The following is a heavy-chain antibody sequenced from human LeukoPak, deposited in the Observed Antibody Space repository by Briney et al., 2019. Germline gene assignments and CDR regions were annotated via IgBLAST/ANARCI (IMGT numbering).Heavy chain of an antibody. Sequence: GGSLRLSCAASGFTFSTYWMSWARQAPGKGLEWVANIKQDGSEKYYVDSVRGRFTISRDNAKNSLYLQMNSLRAEDTAVYYCARSRTGLVPIDYWGQGTLVTVSS. V-gene: IGHV3-7*01. D-gene: IGHD1-26*01. CDR3: ARSRTGLVPIDY. CDR2: IKQDGSEK. J-gene: IGHJ4*02. CDR1: GFTFSTYW.